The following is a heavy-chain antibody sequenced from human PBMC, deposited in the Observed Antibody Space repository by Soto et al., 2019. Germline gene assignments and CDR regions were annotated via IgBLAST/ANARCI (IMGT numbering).Heavy chain of an antibody. D-gene: IGHD4-17*01. CDR2: ISVTASGT. CDR1: GFTFSSYD. CDR3: ARTTTTKSRDY. V-gene: IGHV3-23*01. Sequence: EVQLLESGGGLVQPGGSLGLSCAASGFTFSSYDMSWVRQAPGKGLEYVSSISVTASGTYYADSVKGRFTISRDNSKNTLYLKMNSLRVEDTAVYYCARTTTTKSRDYWGQGTLVTVSS. J-gene: IGHJ4*02.